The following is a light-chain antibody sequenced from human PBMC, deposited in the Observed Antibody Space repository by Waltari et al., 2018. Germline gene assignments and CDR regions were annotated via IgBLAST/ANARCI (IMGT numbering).Light chain of an antibody. CDR2: DAS. CDR1: QSVSN. CDR3: QQRTHWPPVYT. Sequence: EVVLTLSLATLSSSPGSRATLPSRASQSVSNLAWYQQKPGQAPRLLIYDASNRATGIPARFSGSGSGTDFTLTISSLDPEDFAVYYCQQRTHWPPVYTFGQGTKLEIK. J-gene: IGKJ2*01. V-gene: IGKV3-11*01.